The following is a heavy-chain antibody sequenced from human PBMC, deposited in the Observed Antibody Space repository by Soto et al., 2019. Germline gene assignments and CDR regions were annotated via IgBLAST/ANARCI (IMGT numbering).Heavy chain of an antibody. CDR1: GFTFSSYA. Sequence: GGSLRLSCAASGFTFSSYAMSWVRQAPGKGLEWVSAISGSGGSTYYADSVKGRFTISRDNSKNTLYLQMNSLRAEDTAVYYYAEGIRCSGGSCYFHDWFDPWGQGTLVTVSS. J-gene: IGHJ5*02. CDR3: AEGIRCSGGSCYFHDWFDP. D-gene: IGHD2-15*01. V-gene: IGHV3-23*01. CDR2: ISGSGGST.